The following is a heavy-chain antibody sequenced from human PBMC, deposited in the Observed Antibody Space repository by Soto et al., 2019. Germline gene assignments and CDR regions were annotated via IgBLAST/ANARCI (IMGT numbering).Heavy chain of an antibody. D-gene: IGHD3-10*01. CDR1: GFTFSTYP. V-gene: IGHV3-23*01. Sequence: GGSLRLSCAASGFTFSTYPMSWVRQAPGNGPEWVSATSNNGGVTYYAASVKGRFTISRDNSKSTFFLQMNSLRADDTALYYGAKDSLLVYYFDSWGQGTLVTVSS. CDR3: AKDSLLVYYFDS. CDR2: TSNNGGVT. J-gene: IGHJ5*01.